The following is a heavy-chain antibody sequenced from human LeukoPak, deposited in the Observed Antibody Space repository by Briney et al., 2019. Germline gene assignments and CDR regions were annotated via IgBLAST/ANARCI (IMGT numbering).Heavy chain of an antibody. V-gene: IGHV3-23*01. CDR1: GLTFNNYA. Sequence: GGSLRLSCAASGLTFNNYAMSWVRQAPGKGLEWVSGITGSGRSTYYADSVKGRFTISRDNSKNSLYLQINSLRAEDTAVYYCAKGLLITILGSLDYWGQGTLVTVSS. CDR3: AKGLLITILGSLDY. J-gene: IGHJ4*02. D-gene: IGHD3-3*01. CDR2: ITGSGRST.